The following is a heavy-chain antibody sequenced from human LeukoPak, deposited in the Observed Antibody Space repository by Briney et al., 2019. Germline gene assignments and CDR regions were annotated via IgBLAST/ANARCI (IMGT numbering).Heavy chain of an antibody. J-gene: IGHJ4*02. V-gene: IGHV3-48*03. CDR1: GFTFSTYE. Sequence: GGSLRLSCAASGFTFSTYEMNWVRQAPGKGLEWVSYISSSGCTIYYADSVKGRFTISRDNAKNSLYLQMNSLRAEGTAVYYCARDNYDSSTPYYFDYWGQGTLVTVSS. CDR3: ARDNYDSSTPYYFDY. D-gene: IGHD3-22*01. CDR2: ISSSGCTI.